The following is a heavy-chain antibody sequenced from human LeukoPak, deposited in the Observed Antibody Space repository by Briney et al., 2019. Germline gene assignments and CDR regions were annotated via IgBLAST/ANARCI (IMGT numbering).Heavy chain of an antibody. CDR3: ASDIGAAGTTKTFSY. J-gene: IGHJ4*02. CDR1: GFTFSSYE. Sequence: GGSLRLSCAASGFTFSSYEMNWVRQAPGKGLEWVSGISWNSGSIGYADSVKGRFTISRDNAKNSLYLQMNSLRAEDMALYYCASDIGAAGTTKTFSYWGQGTLVTVSS. D-gene: IGHD6-13*01. V-gene: IGHV3-9*03. CDR2: ISWNSGSI.